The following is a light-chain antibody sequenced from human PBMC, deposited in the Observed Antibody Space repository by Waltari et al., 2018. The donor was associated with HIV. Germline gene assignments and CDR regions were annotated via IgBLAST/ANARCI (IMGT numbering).Light chain of an antibody. V-gene: IGKV3-11*01. J-gene: IGKJ4*01. Sequence: EIVLTQSPATLSLSPGEGATLSCKASQNVLNYIAWYQLKPGQVPRLLVHDASKRATGVPVRFSGSGSETNFTLTISGLESEDVAIYYCQQREAWPPTFCGGTKVEIK. CDR2: DAS. CDR1: QNVLNY. CDR3: QQREAWPPT.